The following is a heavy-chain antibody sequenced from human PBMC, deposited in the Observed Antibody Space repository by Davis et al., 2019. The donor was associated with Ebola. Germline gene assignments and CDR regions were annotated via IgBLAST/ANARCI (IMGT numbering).Heavy chain of an antibody. Sequence: GESLKISCAASGFTFSSYWMHWVRQAPGKGLVWVPRINSDGSSTSYADSVKGRFTISRDNSKTTVDLQMNSLRPEDTALYYCAKDARGGYYYADFWGQGTLVTVSS. CDR3: AKDARGGYYYADF. CDR2: INSDGSST. D-gene: IGHD3-22*01. V-gene: IGHV3-74*01. CDR1: GFTFSSYW. J-gene: IGHJ4*02.